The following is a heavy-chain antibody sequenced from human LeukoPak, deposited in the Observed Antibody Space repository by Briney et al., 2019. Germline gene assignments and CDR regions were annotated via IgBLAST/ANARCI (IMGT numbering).Heavy chain of an antibody. D-gene: IGHD2-8*02. CDR1: GFTFSNHG. CDR3: AKAEYCTGARCYSAAFAY. J-gene: IGHJ4*02. V-gene: IGHV3-30*18. Sequence: GGSLRLSCAASGFTFSNHGLHWVRQAPGKGLEWLAVISYDGRNKYYADSVKGRFTISRDNSKNTLYLQMNSLRAEDTAVYYCAKAEYCTGARCYSAAFAYWGQGTLVTVSS. CDR2: ISYDGRNK.